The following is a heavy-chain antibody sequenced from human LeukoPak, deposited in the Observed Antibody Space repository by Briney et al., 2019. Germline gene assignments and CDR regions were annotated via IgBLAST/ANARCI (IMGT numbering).Heavy chain of an antibody. Sequence: SETLSLTCTVSGGSVSDYYWSWIRQSPGKGLEWIGYIYYTGSTSYNPSLRSRVTMSADTSKNQFSLKLSSVTAADTAVYYCARARQQRAHYYMGVWGKGTTVTISS. D-gene: IGHD6-13*01. V-gene: IGHV4-59*02. CDR1: GGSVSDYY. CDR2: IYYTGST. J-gene: IGHJ6*03. CDR3: ARARQQRAHYYMGV.